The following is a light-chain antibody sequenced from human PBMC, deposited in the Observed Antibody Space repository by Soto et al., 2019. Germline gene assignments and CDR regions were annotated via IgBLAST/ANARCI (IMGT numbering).Light chain of an antibody. J-gene: IGLJ1*01. CDR1: SSDVGGYNY. Sequence: QSVLTQPASVSGSPGQSITISCAGTSSDVGGYNYVSWYQQHPGNAPKLMIYEVSNRPSGVSNRSSGSKSGNTASLTISGLQAEDEADYYCSSYTSSSTWVFGTGTKVTVL. CDR3: SSYTSSSTWV. V-gene: IGLV2-14*01. CDR2: EVS.